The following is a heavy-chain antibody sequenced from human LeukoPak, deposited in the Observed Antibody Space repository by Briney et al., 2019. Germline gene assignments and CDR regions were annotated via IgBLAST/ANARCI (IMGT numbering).Heavy chain of an antibody. CDR2: TYFRSKWYN. CDR3: ARGLMVRGVIIVYYFDY. Sequence: SQTLSLTCAISGDSVSSNSAAWNWIRQSPSRGLEWLGRTYFRSKWYNDYAVSVKSRITINPGTSKNQFSLQLNSVTPEDTAVYYCARGLMVRGVIIVYYFDYWGQGTLVTVSS. V-gene: IGHV6-1*01. CDR1: GDSVSSNSAA. J-gene: IGHJ4*02. D-gene: IGHD3-10*01.